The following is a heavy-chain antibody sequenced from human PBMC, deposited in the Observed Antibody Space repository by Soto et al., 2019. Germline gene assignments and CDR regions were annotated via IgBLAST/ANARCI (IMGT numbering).Heavy chain of an antibody. CDR2: ISSSGGTT. CDR3: AHGGYCDGTRCRQVDY. J-gene: IGHJ4*02. Sequence: GGSLRLSCAASGFTFSNYAMSWVRQAPGKGLEWVSGISSSGGTTYYADSVKGRFTISRDKSKNTLYLQMNSLRAEDTAVYYCAHGGYCDGTRCRQVDYWGQGTLVTVSS. D-gene: IGHD2-2*01. V-gene: IGHV3-23*01. CDR1: GFTFSNYA.